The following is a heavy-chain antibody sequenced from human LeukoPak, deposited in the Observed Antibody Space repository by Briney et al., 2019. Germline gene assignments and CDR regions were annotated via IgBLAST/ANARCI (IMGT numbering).Heavy chain of an antibody. V-gene: IGHV3-7*01. Sequence: GGSLRLSCAASGFAFTPWMTWVRQAPGKGLEWVANIDRDGTRQNYVDSVKGRFTISRDNAKKSLYLQMNGLRAEDTAVYYCARDQSPTMYYGDSPVYHDALDPWGQGTTVTVSP. CDR1: GFAFTPW. CDR2: IDRDGTRQ. CDR3: ARDQSPTMYYGDSPVYHDALDP. D-gene: IGHD2-8*01. J-gene: IGHJ3*01.